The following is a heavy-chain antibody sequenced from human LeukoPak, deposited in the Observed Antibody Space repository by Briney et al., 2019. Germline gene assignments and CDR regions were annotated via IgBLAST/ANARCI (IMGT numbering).Heavy chain of an antibody. J-gene: IGHJ4*02. CDR3: ARDTVQYSSGWYFDY. CDR2: IIPIFGTA. V-gene: IGHV1-69*01. CDR1: RGTFSSYA. D-gene: IGHD6-19*01. Sequence: ASVKVSCKASRGTFSSYAISWVRQAPGQGLEWLGGIIPIFGTANYAQKFQGRVTITADESTSTAYMELSSLRSEGTAVYYCARDTVQYSSGWYFDYWGQGTLITVSS.